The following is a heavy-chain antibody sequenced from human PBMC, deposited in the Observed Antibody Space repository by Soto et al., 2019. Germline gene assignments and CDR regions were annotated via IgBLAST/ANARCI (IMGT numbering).Heavy chain of an antibody. V-gene: IGHV3-23*01. CDR2: ISGSGGST. CDR1: GFTFSSYA. D-gene: IGHD2-15*01. CDR3: ASCPTSYYYYYGMDV. J-gene: IGHJ6*02. Sequence: GGSLRLSCAASGFTFSSYAMSWVRQAPGKGLEWVSAISGSGGSTYYADSVKGRFTISRDNSKNTLYLQMNSLRAEDTAVYYCASCPTSYYYYYGMDVWDQGTTVTVSS.